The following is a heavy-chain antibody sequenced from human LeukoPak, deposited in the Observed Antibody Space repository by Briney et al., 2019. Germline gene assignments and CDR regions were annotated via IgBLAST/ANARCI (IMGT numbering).Heavy chain of an antibody. Sequence: GGSLRLSCAASGFTFSTYAMHWVRQAPGKGLEGVAVIWYDGSNKNYVDSVKGRFTISRDNAKSTLYLQMNSLRAEDTAVYYCARVDGAMGSLDYWGQGMLVTVSS. J-gene: IGHJ4*02. CDR2: IWYDGSNK. D-gene: IGHD5-18*01. CDR3: ARVDGAMGSLDY. CDR1: GFTFSTYA. V-gene: IGHV3-33*01.